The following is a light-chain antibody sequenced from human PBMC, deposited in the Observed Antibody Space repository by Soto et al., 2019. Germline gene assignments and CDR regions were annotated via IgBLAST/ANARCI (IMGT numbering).Light chain of an antibody. Sequence: IQMTQSPSTVYASGGDRVAITCRDSQSIGIWLAWYQQKPGKAPRFLIYTASTLLGGVPSRFCGSGAGTEFTLTISSLQPDDFSTYYCQQYRDYSWTFGQGKKVELK. V-gene: IGKV1-5*03. CDR1: QSIGIW. CDR3: QQYRDYSWT. CDR2: TAS. J-gene: IGKJ1*01.